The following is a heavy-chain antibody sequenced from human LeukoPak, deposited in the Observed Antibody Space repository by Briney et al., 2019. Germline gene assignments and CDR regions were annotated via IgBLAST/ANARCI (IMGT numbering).Heavy chain of an antibody. Sequence: GGSLRLSCAPSGFTFSRHGMHWVRQAPGKGLEWVAIISNDGSRKYYAHSVEGRFTISRDNSKNTLYLQMNSLRAEDTAVYYCAKGSIVGAGTPAFDIWGQGTMVTVSS. CDR3: AKGSIVGAGTPAFDI. J-gene: IGHJ3*02. CDR1: GFTFSRHG. V-gene: IGHV3-30*18. CDR2: ISNDGSRK. D-gene: IGHD1-26*01.